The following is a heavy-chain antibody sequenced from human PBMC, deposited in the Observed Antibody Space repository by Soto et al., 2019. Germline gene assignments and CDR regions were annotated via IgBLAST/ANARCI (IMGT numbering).Heavy chain of an antibody. D-gene: IGHD3-9*01. CDR3: ARVIKIFSPRASYDY. CDR1: GFTVSSNY. Sequence: GGSLRLSCAASGFTVSSNYMSWVRQAPGKGLEWVSVIYSGGSTYYADSVKGRFTISRDNSKNTLYLQMNSLRAEGTAVYYCARVIKIFSPRASYDYWGQGTLVTVS. CDR2: IYSGGST. J-gene: IGHJ4*02. V-gene: IGHV3-53*01.